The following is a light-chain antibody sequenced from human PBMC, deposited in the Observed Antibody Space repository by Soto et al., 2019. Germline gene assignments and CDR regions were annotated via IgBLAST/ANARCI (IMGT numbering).Light chain of an antibody. CDR2: GAS. V-gene: IGKV3-15*01. Sequence: EIVMTQSPTTPSVSPGERAPLSCRASQSVSSNLAWYQQKPGQAPRLLIYGASTRATGIPARFSGSASGTEFTLTISSLQSEDFTVYYCQQRSSWPITFGQGTRLEIK. J-gene: IGKJ5*01. CDR1: QSVSSN. CDR3: QQRSSWPIT.